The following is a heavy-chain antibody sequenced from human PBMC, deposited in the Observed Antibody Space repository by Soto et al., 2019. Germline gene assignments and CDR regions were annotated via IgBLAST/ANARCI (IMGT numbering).Heavy chain of an antibody. V-gene: IGHV3-30*18. CDR1: GFTFSSYG. CDR2: ISYDGSNK. D-gene: IGHD6-13*01. Sequence: QVQLVESGGGVVQPERSLRLSCAASGFTFSSYGMHWVRQAPGKGLEWVAVISYDGSNKYYADSVKGRFTISRDNSKNTLYLQMNSLRAEDTAVYYCAKDRTSSWSDFDYWGQGTLVTVSS. CDR3: AKDRTSSWSDFDY. J-gene: IGHJ4*02.